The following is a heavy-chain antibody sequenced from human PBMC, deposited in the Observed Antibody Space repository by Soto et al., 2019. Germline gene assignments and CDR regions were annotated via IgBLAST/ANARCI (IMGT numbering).Heavy chain of an antibody. J-gene: IGHJ6*02. D-gene: IGHD6-6*01. CDR1: GGSVSSYNAA. CDR2: THYRSKWYS. V-gene: IGHV6-1*01. Sequence: PLQTLSLTCAISGGSVSSYNAAWYWIRQSPSRGLEWLGRTHYRSKWYSDYSLSVKSRITINPDTSKDQFSLQLNSVTPEDTALYYCARAKEYTRSSGMDVWGQGTTVTVSS. CDR3: ARAKEYTRSSGMDV.